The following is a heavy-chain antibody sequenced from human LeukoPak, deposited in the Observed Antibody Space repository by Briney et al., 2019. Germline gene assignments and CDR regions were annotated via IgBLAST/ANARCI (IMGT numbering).Heavy chain of an antibody. J-gene: IGHJ6*03. Sequence: ASVKVSCKASGGTFSSYAISWVRQAPGQGLEWMGGIIPIFGTANYAQKFQGRVTITADESTSTAYMELSSLRSEDTAVYYCAGDGGNSVFPYYYYYMDVWGKGTTVTVSS. D-gene: IGHD4-23*01. CDR1: GGTFSSYA. V-gene: IGHV1-69*13. CDR2: IIPIFGTA. CDR3: AGDGGNSVFPYYYYYMDV.